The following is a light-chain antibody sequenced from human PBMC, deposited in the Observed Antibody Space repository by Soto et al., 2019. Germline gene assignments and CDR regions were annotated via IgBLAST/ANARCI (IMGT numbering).Light chain of an antibody. CDR1: ESLSTY. V-gene: IGKV3-15*01. J-gene: IGKJ2*01. Sequence: EIVMTQSPATLSVSPGERVTLSCRASESLSTYLAWYQQKPGQAPRLLIYGASTKATGIPARFSGSGSATDFTLTISSLQSEDFAVYYCQSYNDWPFTFGQGTKLXI. CDR3: QSYNDWPFT. CDR2: GAS.